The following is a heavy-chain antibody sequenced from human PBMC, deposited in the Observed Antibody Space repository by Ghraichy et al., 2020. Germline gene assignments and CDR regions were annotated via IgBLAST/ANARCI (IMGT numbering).Heavy chain of an antibody. J-gene: IGHJ6*01. V-gene: IGHV4-4*02. CDR2: IYHSGST. CDR3: ARDLVDYYYFGMDV. CDR1: GDSIISTNW. Sequence: SETLSLTCTVSGDSIISTNWWSWVRQPPGKGLEWIGGIYHSGSTDYNPSLKSRITISVDKSKNQFSLKLTSVTAADTAVYYCARDLVDYYYFGMDVWGPGTTVTVS. D-gene: IGHD3-10*01.